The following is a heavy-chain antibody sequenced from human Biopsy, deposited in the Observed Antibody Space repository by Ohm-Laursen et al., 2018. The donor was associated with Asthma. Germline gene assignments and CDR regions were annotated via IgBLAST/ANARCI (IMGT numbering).Heavy chain of an antibody. CDR1: GYTFIGCH. J-gene: IGHJ5*02. Sequence: ALVKVYCKASGYTFIGCHIHWMRQAPGQGLEWMGRINPNSGGTNYAQKFQGRVTMTRDTSISTAYMEVSRLRSDDTAVYYCARGQKSAGDRWFDPWGQGTLVTVSS. V-gene: IGHV1-2*06. D-gene: IGHD6-13*01. CDR2: INPNSGGT. CDR3: ARGQKSAGDRWFDP.